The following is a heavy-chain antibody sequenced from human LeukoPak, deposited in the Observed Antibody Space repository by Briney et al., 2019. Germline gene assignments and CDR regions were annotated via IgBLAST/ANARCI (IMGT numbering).Heavy chain of an antibody. D-gene: IGHD3-9*01. J-gene: IGHJ5*02. Sequence: GGSLRLSCAASGFTFSDYYMSWIRQAPGKGLEWVSYISSSGSTIYYADSVKGRFTISRDNAKNSLYLQMNSLRAEDTAVYYCARNHYGILTDNWFDPWGQGTLVTVSS. CDR3: ARNHYGILTDNWFDP. V-gene: IGHV3-11*01. CDR2: ISSSGSTI. CDR1: GFTFSDYY.